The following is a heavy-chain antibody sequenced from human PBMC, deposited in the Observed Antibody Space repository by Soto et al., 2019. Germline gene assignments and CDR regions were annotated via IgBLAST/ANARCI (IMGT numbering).Heavy chain of an antibody. CDR3: ARDLIDIVVVPAAPGMDV. J-gene: IGHJ6*02. V-gene: IGHV3-33*01. CDR2: IWYDGSNK. CDR1: GFTFSSYG. D-gene: IGHD2-2*01. Sequence: GGSLRLSCAASGFTFSSYGMHWVRQAPGKGLEWVAVIWYDGSNKYYADSVKGRFTISRDNSKNTLYLQMNSLRAEDTAVYYCARDLIDIVVVPAAPGMDVWGQGTTVTVPS.